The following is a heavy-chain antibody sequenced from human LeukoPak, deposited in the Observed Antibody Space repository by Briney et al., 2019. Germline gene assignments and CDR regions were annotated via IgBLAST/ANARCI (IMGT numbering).Heavy chain of an antibody. Sequence: SETLSLTCTVSGGSISGHYWSWIRQPPGKGLEWIGYIYYSRSTNYNPSLNSRVTISVDTSKNQFSLRLSSVTAADTAVYYCARPGIAATGNAFDIWGQGTMVTVSS. CDR1: GGSISGHY. CDR3: ARPGIAATGNAFDI. D-gene: IGHD6-13*01. J-gene: IGHJ3*02. CDR2: IYYSRST. V-gene: IGHV4-59*08.